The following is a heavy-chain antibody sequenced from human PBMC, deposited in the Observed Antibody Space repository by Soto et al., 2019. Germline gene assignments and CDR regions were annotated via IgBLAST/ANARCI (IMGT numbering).Heavy chain of an antibody. J-gene: IGHJ4*02. CDR2: IYYSGST. CDR3: DRDGIAPDSFDY. V-gene: IGHV4-30-4*01. D-gene: IGHD6-13*01. Sequence: KTSETLSLTCTVSGGSISSGDYYWSWIRQPPGKGLEWIGYIYYSGSTYYNPSLKSRVTISVDTSKNQFSLKLSSVTAADTAVYYCDRDGIAPDSFDYWGQGTLVTVSS. CDR1: GGSISSGDYY.